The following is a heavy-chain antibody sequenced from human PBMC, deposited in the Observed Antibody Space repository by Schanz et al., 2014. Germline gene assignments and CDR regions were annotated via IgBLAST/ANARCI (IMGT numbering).Heavy chain of an antibody. CDR3: ARAKRFGDMDN. CDR1: GGTFSTYP. J-gene: IGHJ6*02. Sequence: QVQLVQSEAEVKKPGASVKVSCKASGGTFSTYPINWLRQAPGQGLEWIGWISAQTGDTRYAQKLQGRVTMTTDTSTSTAYMELRSLRSDDTAVYYCARAKRFGDMDNWGQGTKVTV. CDR2: ISAQTGDT. D-gene: IGHD3-10*01. V-gene: IGHV1-18*04.